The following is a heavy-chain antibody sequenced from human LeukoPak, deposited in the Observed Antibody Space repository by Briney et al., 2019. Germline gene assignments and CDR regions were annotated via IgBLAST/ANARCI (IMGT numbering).Heavy chain of an antibody. CDR2: IWFDGSNK. CDR1: AFTFSNYG. J-gene: IGHJ4*02. V-gene: IGHV3-33*01. Sequence: GGSLRLSCAASAFTFSNYGMHWVRQAPGKGLEWVALIWFDGSNKNYADSVKGRFTISRDNSKNTLDLQMNSLRPEDTAVYYCARDPVASSSTPDYWGQGTLVTVSS. CDR3: ARDPVASSSTPDY. D-gene: IGHD6-13*01.